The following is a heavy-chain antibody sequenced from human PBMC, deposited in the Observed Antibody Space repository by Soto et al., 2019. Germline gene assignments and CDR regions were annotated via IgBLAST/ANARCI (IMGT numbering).Heavy chain of an antibody. Sequence: QVQLVQSGAEVKKPGSSVKVSCKASGGTFSSYTISWVRQAPGQGLEWMGRIIPILGIANYAQKFQGRVTITADKSTSTAYMELSSLRSEDRAVYYCARGGPTGGIGYWGQGTLVTVSS. V-gene: IGHV1-69*02. CDR3: ARGGPTGGIGY. D-gene: IGHD2-8*02. CDR2: IIPILGIA. CDR1: GGTFSSYT. J-gene: IGHJ4*02.